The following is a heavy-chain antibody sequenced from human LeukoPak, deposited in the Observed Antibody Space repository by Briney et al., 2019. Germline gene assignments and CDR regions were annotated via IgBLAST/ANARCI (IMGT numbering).Heavy chain of an antibody. CDR2: ISGSGGST. V-gene: IGHV3-23*01. D-gene: IGHD5-18*01. Sequence: GGALRLSCAASGFTSSSYAMSWVRQAPGKGLEWVSAISGSGGSTYYADSVKGRFTISRDNSKNTLYLQMNSLRAEDTAVYYCAKAVYTAMVFDYWGPGTLVTVSS. J-gene: IGHJ4*02. CDR3: AKAVYTAMVFDY. CDR1: GFTSSSYA.